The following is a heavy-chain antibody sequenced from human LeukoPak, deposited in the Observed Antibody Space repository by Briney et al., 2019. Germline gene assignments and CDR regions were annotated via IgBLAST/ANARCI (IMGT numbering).Heavy chain of an antibody. D-gene: IGHD6-13*01. Sequence: ASVKVSCKASGYIFTGYYMHWVRQAPGQGLEWMGWINPNSGGTNYAQKFQGRVTMTRDTSISTAYMELSRLRSDDTAVYYCARGAFSGSSWGNWGQGTLVTVSS. CDR1: GYIFTGYY. J-gene: IGHJ4*02. CDR3: ARGAFSGSSWGN. CDR2: INPNSGGT. V-gene: IGHV1-2*02.